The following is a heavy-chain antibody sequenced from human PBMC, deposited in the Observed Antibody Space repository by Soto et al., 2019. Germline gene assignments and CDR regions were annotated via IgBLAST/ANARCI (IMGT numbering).Heavy chain of an antibody. CDR3: ATEYGEFGY. D-gene: IGHD2-21*01. Sequence: GESLKISCKASGYTFTGYYMHWVRQAPGQGPEWMGWINPNSGGTNYAQKFQGWVTMTRDTSISTAYMELSRLRSDDTAVYYCATEYGEFGYWGQGTLVTVSS. V-gene: IGHV1-2*04. CDR2: INPNSGGT. CDR1: GYTFTGYY. J-gene: IGHJ4*02.